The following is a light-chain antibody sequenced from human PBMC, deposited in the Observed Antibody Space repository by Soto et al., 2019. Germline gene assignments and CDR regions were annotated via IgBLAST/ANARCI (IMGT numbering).Light chain of an antibody. J-gene: IGKJ1*01. V-gene: IGKV3-15*01. CDR2: GAS. CDR3: QQYGSSQT. Sequence: EIVMTHSPATLSVSPGERATLSCRASQSVSSNLAWYQQKPGQAPRLLIYGASTRATGIPARFSGSGSGTEFTLTISSLQSEDFAVYYCQQYGSSQTFGQGTKVDIK. CDR1: QSVSSN.